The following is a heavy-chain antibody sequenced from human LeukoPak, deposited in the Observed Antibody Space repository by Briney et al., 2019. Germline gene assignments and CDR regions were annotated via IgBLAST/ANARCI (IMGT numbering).Heavy chain of an antibody. V-gene: IGHV1-2*02. CDR2: INPNSGGT. CDR1: GYTFTGLY. Sequence: GASVKVSCKAAGYTFTGLYLHWVRQAPGQGLERMGWINPNSGGTDFAQKFQGRVTMTRDTSISTAYMELSRLTSDDTAVYFCARGAKGFDYWGQGTLVTVSS. CDR3: ARGAKGFDY. J-gene: IGHJ4*02.